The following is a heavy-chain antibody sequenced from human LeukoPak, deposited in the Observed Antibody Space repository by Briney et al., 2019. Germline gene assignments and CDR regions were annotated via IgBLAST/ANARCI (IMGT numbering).Heavy chain of an antibody. Sequence: GGSLRLSCAASGFTFSSYAMHWVRQAPGKGLEWVAVISYDGSNKYYADSVKGRFTISRDNSKNTLYLQMNSLRAEDTAVYYCARDNSAYYYDSSGYYTEYYFDYWGQGTLVTVSS. D-gene: IGHD3-22*01. CDR3: ARDNSAYYYDSSGYYTEYYFDY. CDR1: GFTFSSYA. J-gene: IGHJ4*02. CDR2: ISYDGSNK. V-gene: IGHV3-30*04.